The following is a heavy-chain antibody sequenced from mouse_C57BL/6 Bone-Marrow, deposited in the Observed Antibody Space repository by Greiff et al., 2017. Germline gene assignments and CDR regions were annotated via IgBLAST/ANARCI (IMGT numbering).Heavy chain of an antibody. CDR1: GFTFSSYA. V-gene: IGHV5-9-1*02. CDR2: ISSGGDYI. J-gene: IGHJ4*01. Sequence: EVKLVESGEGLVKPGGSLKLSCAASGFTFSSYAMSWVRQTPEKRLEWVAYISSGGDYIYYADTVKGRFTISRDNARNTLYLQMSSLKSEDTAMYYCTREGYGSSYGYYYAMDYWGQGTSVTVSS. D-gene: IGHD1-1*01. CDR3: TREGYGSSYGYYYAMDY.